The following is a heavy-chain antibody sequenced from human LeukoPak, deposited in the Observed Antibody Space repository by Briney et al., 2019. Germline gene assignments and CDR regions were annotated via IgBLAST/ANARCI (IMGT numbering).Heavy chain of an antibody. CDR1: GGSLSGYY. V-gene: IGHV4-34*01. CDR2: INHSGST. Sequence: PSETLSLTCAVSGGSLSGYYWTWIRQPPGKGLEWIGEINHSGSTNYNPSLKSRVTISVDTSKNQFSLKLSSVTAADTAVYFCARGGSGWYQDYWGQGTLVTVSS. J-gene: IGHJ4*02. CDR3: ARGGSGWYQDY. D-gene: IGHD6-19*01.